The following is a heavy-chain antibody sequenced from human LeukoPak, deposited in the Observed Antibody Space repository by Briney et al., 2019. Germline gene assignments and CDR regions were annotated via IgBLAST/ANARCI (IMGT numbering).Heavy chain of an antibody. D-gene: IGHD3-10*01. J-gene: IGHJ4*02. CDR3: ASLYYYGSEYYFDY. V-gene: IGHV4-39*07. CDR2: IYHSGST. Sequence: PSETLSLTCTVSGGSISSSSYYWGWIRQPPGKGLEWIGEIYHSGSTNYNPSLKSRVTISVDKSKNQFSLKLSSVTAADTAVYYCASLYYYGSEYYFDYWGQGTLVTVSS. CDR1: GGSISSSSYY.